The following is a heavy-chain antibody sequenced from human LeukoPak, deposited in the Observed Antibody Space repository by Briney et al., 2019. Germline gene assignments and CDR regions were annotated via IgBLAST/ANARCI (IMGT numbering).Heavy chain of an antibody. D-gene: IGHD7-27*01. CDR1: GYAFTAFY. CDR2: IIPIFGTA. Sequence: ASVKVSCKASGYAFTAFYIHWVRQAPGQGLEWMGGIIPIFGTANYAQKFQGRVTITADESTSTAYMELSSLRSEDTAVYYCARDPNWGSGRAFDIWGQGTMVTVSS. CDR3: ARDPNWGSGRAFDI. V-gene: IGHV1-69*13. J-gene: IGHJ3*02.